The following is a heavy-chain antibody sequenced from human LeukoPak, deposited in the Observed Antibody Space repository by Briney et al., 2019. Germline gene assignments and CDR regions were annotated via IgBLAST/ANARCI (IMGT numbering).Heavy chain of an antibody. Sequence: GGSLRLSCAASGFTFSSYSMNWVRQAPGKGLEWVSSISSSSSYIYYADSVKGRFTISRDNAKNSLYLQMNSLRAEDTAVYYCAREPYSATSHDAFDIWGQGTMVTVSS. J-gene: IGHJ3*02. D-gene: IGHD2-21*01. V-gene: IGHV3-21*01. CDR3: AREPYSATSHDAFDI. CDR1: GFTFSSYS. CDR2: ISSSSSYI.